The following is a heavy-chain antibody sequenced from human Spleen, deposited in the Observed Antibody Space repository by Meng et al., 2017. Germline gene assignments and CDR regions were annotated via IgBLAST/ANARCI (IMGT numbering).Heavy chain of an antibody. V-gene: IGHV3-48*03. CDR3: AKVSGNYPDSVYYFDY. J-gene: IGHJ4*02. CDR1: GFTFNSYE. D-gene: IGHD1-26*01. Sequence: GESLKISCAASGFTFNSYEMNWVRQAPGKGLEWVSYISSSGRTRYYADSVKGRFTISRDNAKNSLYLRMNSLRAEDTAIYYCAKVSGNYPDSVYYFDYWGQGTLVTVSS. CDR2: ISSSGRTR.